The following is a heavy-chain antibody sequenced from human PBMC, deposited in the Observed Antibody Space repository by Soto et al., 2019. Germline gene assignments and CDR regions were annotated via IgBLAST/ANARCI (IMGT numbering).Heavy chain of an antibody. V-gene: IGHV3-21*01. J-gene: IGHJ5*02. CDR1: GLALSRDS. Sequence: GGSLRRSGAGAGLALSRDSRNWVSQAQGKGLEWVSSISSSSSYIYYADSVKGRFTISRDNAKNSLHLQMNSLRAEDTAVYYCARGGGYDFWSGTNNWFDPSGQGTLVTLSS. D-gene: IGHD3-3*01. CDR3: ARGGGYDFWSGTNNWFDP. CDR2: ISSSSSYI.